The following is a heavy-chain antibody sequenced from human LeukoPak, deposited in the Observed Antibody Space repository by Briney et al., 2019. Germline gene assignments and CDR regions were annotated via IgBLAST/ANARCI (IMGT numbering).Heavy chain of an antibody. CDR1: GGSISSGSHF. J-gene: IGHJ4*02. Sequence: PSETLSLTCSVFGGSISSGSHFWSWIRQLPGKGLEWLGYVDYSGTIYYNSSLEGRLTLSVDTSNNQFSLDLRSMTAADTAVYYCAGGRLARIPYFDSWGQGALVAVSS. D-gene: IGHD6-19*01. V-gene: IGHV4-31*03. CDR3: AGGRLARIPYFDS. CDR2: VDYSGTI.